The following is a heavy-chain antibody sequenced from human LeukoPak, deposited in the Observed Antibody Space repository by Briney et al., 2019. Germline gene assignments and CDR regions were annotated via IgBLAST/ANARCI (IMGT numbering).Heavy chain of an antibody. D-gene: IGHD6-19*01. CDR2: IYPGDSDT. CDR1: GYRFTSYW. Sequence: GESLKISCKCSGYRFTSYWIGWLRQMPGKGLDWMGIIYPGDSDTRYSPSFQGHVTISADKSISTAYLQWSSLKASDTAMYYCARYSSGWRRYYFDYWGQGTLVTVSS. J-gene: IGHJ4*02. CDR3: ARYSSGWRRYYFDY. V-gene: IGHV5-51*01.